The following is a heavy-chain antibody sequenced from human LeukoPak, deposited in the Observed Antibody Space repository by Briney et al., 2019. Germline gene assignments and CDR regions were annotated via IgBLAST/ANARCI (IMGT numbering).Heavy chain of an antibody. V-gene: IGHV4-59*08. CDR1: GGSISSYY. J-gene: IGHJ4*02. D-gene: IGHD5-18*01. Sequence: AETLSLTCSVSGGSISSYYWSWIRQPPGKGLEGIGYIYYSGSPNYNPSLKSRVTISVATSKIQFSLKLSSVTAADTAVYYCARLRGAYSYGRLYYFDYWGQGTLVTVSS. CDR2: IYYSGSP. CDR3: ARLRGAYSYGRLYYFDY.